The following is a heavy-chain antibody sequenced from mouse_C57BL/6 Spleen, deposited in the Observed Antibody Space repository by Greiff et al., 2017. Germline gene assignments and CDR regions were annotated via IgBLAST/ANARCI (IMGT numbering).Heavy chain of an antibody. V-gene: IGHV1-76*01. CDR3: ARRAGRSPDYWYFDV. D-gene: IGHD1-1*01. CDR1: GYTFTDYY. J-gene: IGHJ1*03. CDR2: IYPGSGNT. Sequence: QVQLKESGAELVRPGASVKLSCKASGYTFTDYYINWVKQRPGQGLEWIARIYPGSGNTYYNEKFKGKATLTAEKSSSPAYMQLSSLTSEDSAVYCCARRAGRSPDYWYFDVWGTGTTVTVSS.